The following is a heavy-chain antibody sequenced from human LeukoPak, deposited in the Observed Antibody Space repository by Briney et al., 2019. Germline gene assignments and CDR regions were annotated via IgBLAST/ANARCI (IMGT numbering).Heavy chain of an antibody. CDR2: FDPEDGET. D-gene: IGHD6-13*01. CDR1: GYTLTKLS. Sequence: ASVKVSCKVSGYTLTKLSMHWVRQAPGKGLEWMGGFDPEDGETIYAQKFQGRVTMTEDTSTDTAYMELSGLRSEDTAVYYCATEVPTSSSWYLAFDYWGQGTLVTVSS. J-gene: IGHJ4*02. CDR3: ATEVPTSSSWYLAFDY. V-gene: IGHV1-24*01.